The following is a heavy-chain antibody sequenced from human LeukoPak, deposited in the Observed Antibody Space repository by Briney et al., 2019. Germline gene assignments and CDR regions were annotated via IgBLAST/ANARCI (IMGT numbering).Heavy chain of an antibody. D-gene: IGHD2-2*02. CDR3: ARGAAAAIRGTLFDY. V-gene: IGHV3-21*01. CDR2: ISSSSSYI. Sequence: GGSLRLPCAASGFTFSSYSMNWVRQAPGKGLEWVSSISSSSSYIYYADSVKGRFTISRDNAKNSLYLQMNSLRAEDTAVYYCARGAAAAIRGTLFDYWGQGTLVTVSS. CDR1: GFTFSSYS. J-gene: IGHJ4*02.